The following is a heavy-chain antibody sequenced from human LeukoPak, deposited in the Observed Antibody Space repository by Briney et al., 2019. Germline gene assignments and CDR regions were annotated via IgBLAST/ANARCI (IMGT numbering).Heavy chain of an antibody. CDR3: ARTAQYSSGWPDAFDI. V-gene: IGHV4-59*01. D-gene: IGHD6-25*01. CDR1: GGSISSYY. Sequence: SETLSLTCTASGGSISSYYWSWIRQPPGKGLEWIGYIYYSGSTNNNPSLKSRVTISVDTSKNQFSLKLSSVTAADTAVYYCARTAQYSSGWPDAFDIWGQGTMVTVSS. CDR2: IYYSGST. J-gene: IGHJ3*02.